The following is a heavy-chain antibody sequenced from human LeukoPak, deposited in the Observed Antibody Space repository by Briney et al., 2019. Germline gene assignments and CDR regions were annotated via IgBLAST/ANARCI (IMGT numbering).Heavy chain of an antibody. CDR1: GFTFDDYG. D-gene: IGHD3-22*01. J-gene: IGHJ4*02. CDR2: ITWNHRRT. CDR3: ARERTYYYDSNPDYFDY. V-gene: IGHV3-20*04. Sequence: SGGSLRLSCAVSGFTFDDYGMSWVRQAPGKGLECVSGITWNHRRTGYADSVKGRFTIARDNAKNSLYLHMNSVRGGDTALYYCARERTYYYDSNPDYFDYWGQGTWSPSPQ.